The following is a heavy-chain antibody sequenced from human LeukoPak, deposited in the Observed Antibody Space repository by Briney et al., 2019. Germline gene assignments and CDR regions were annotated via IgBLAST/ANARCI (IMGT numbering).Heavy chain of an antibody. CDR1: GFTFSGFG. D-gene: IGHD4-23*01. CDR2: IWYDGSNK. V-gene: IGHV3-33*01. CDR3: ARGRGADYGGNSGYFDY. J-gene: IGHJ4*02. Sequence: GGSLRLSCAASGFTFSGFGMHWVRQAPSKGLEWVAVIWYDGSNKYYADSVKGRFTTSRDNPKNTLYVQMNSLRAEDTAVYYCARGRGADYGGNSGYFDYWGQGTLVTVSS.